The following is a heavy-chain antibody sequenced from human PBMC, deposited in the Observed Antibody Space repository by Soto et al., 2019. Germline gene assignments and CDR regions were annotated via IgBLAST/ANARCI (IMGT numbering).Heavy chain of an antibody. V-gene: IGHV1-18*01. CDR3: ARGRYGDY. J-gene: IGHJ4*02. CDR2: ISAHNGNT. Sequence: QVHLVQSGAEVKKPGASVKVSCKGSGYAFTTYGITWVRQAPGQGLEWMGWISAHNGNTNYAQKLQGRVTVTRDTSTSTAYMGLRSVGSDDTAVYYCARGRYGDYWGQGALVTVSS. CDR1: GYAFTTYG. D-gene: IGHD1-1*01.